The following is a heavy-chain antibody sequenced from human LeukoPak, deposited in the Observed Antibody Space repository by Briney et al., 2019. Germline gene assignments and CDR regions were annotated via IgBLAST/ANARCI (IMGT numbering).Heavy chain of an antibody. Sequence: GGSLRLSCAASGFTFSSYWMSWVRQAPGKGLEWVANIKQDGSEKYYVDSVKGRFTISRDNAKNSLYLQMNSLRAEDTAVYYCARDDVNYYGSGSYSMDVWGKGTTVTIPS. CDR1: GFTFSSYW. V-gene: IGHV3-7*03. D-gene: IGHD3-10*01. J-gene: IGHJ6*04. CDR2: IKQDGSEK. CDR3: ARDDVNYYGSGSYSMDV.